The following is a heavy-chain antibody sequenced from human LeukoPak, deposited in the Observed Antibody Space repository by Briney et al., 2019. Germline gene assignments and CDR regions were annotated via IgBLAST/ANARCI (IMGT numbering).Heavy chain of an antibody. CDR3: ATQHYSSGWYYFDS. CDR2: ISSSGSTI. D-gene: IGHD6-19*01. J-gene: IGHJ4*02. Sequence: GGSLRISCAASGFTFSNYEMNWVRQAPGKGLEWVSYISSSGSTIYYADSVKGRFTISRDNAMNSLYLQMTSLRAEDTAVYYCATQHYSSGWYYFDSWGQGTLVTVSS. CDR1: GFTFSNYE. V-gene: IGHV3-48*03.